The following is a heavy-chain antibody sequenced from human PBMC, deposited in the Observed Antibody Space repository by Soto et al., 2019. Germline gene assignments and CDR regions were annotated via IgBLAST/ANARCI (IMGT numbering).Heavy chain of an antibody. CDR2: ISGSGGST. CDR1: GFTFSSYA. J-gene: IGHJ4*02. CDR3: AKVIEYCSSTSCYPRPQPFDY. V-gene: IGHV3-23*01. D-gene: IGHD2-2*01. Sequence: GSLRLSCAASGFTFSSYAMSWVRQAPGKGLEWVSAISGSGGSTYYADSVKGRFTISRDNSKNTLYLQMNSLRAEDTAVYYCAKVIEYCSSTSCYPRPQPFDYWGQGTLVTVSS.